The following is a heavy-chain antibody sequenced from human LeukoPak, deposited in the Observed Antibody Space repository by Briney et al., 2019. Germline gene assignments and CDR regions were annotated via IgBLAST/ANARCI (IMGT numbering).Heavy chain of an antibody. CDR2: IRYDGSNK. D-gene: IGHD2-15*01. V-gene: IGHV3-30*02. CDR3: AKENVAAFDY. CDR1: GFTFSSYW. J-gene: IGHJ4*02. Sequence: PGGSLRLSCAASGFTFSSYWMSWVRQAPGKGLEWVAFIRYDGSNKYYADSVKGRFTISRDNSKNTLYLQMNSLRAEDTAVYYCAKENVAAFDYWGQGTLVTVSS.